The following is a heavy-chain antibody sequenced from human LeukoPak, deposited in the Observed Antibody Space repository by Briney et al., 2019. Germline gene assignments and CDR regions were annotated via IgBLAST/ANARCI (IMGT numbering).Heavy chain of an antibody. D-gene: IGHD3-22*01. V-gene: IGHV3-23*01. CDR2: ISGSGGST. Sequence: GGSLRFSCAASGFTFSSYAMSWVRQAPGKGLEWVSAISGSGGSTYYEDSVKGRFTISRDNSKNTLYLQMNSLRAEDTAVYYCAKDSSPYYYDSSGYCPYWYFDLWGRGTLVTVSS. J-gene: IGHJ2*01. CDR1: GFTFSSYA. CDR3: AKDSSPYYYDSSGYCPYWYFDL.